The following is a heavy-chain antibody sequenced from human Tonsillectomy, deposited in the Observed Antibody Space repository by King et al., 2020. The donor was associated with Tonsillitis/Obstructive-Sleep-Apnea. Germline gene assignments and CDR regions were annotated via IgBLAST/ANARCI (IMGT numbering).Heavy chain of an antibody. CDR1: GFTVSSNY. CDR3: ARASSPSFIRAYWYFDL. Sequence: DVQLVESGGGLVQPGGSLRLSCAASGFTVSSNYMSWVRQAPGKGLEWVSVIYSGGSTYYADSVKGRFTISRDNSKNTLYLQMNSLRAEDTAVYYCARASSPSFIRAYWYFDLWGRGTLVTVSS. V-gene: IGHV3-66*01. J-gene: IGHJ2*01. CDR2: IYSGGST. D-gene: IGHD3-10*01.